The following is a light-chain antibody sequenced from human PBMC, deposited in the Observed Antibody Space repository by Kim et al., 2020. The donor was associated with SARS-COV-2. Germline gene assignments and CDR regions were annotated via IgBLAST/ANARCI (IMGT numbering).Light chain of an antibody. Sequence: AIQLTQSPYSLSASVGDRVTITCRASQGIRSALAWYQQKPGKAPKLLIYDASSLESGVPSRFSGSGSGTDFTLTISSLQPEDFATYYCQQFNSYSYTFGQGTKLEI. CDR2: DAS. J-gene: IGKJ2*01. V-gene: IGKV1-13*02. CDR1: QGIRSA. CDR3: QQFNSYSYT.